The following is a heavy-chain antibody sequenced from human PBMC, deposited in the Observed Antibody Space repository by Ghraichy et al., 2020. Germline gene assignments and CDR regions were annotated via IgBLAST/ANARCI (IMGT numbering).Heavy chain of an antibody. V-gene: IGHV4-39*01. CDR3: ARPAGFCSSTSCQYYYYYYGMDV. CDR1: GGSISSSSYY. Sequence: SETLSPTCTVSGGSISSSSYYWGWIRQPPGKGLEWIGSIYYSGSTYYNPSLKSRVTISVDTSKNQFSLKLSSVTAADTAVYYCARPAGFCSSTSCQYYYYYYGMDVWGQGTTVTVSS. CDR2: IYYSGST. J-gene: IGHJ6*02. D-gene: IGHD2-2*01.